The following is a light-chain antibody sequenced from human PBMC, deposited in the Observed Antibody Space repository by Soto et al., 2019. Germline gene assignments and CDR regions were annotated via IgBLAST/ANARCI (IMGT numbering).Light chain of an antibody. CDR2: EVS. V-gene: IGLV2-14*03. CDR1: SSDVGAYDF. CDR3: SSYTTSSTRV. J-gene: IGLJ1*01. Sequence: QSALTQPASVSGSPGQSITISCTGTSSDVGAYDFVSWYQQHPDKAPKLMIYEVSNRPSGVSHRFSGSKSVNTATLTISGLQAEDEAVYYCSSYTTSSTRVFGTGTRSPS.